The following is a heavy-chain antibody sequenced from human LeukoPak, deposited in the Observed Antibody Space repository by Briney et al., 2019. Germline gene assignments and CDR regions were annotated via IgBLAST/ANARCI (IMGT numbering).Heavy chain of an antibody. V-gene: IGHV3-66*01. D-gene: IGHD5-18*01. J-gene: IGHJ3*02. CDR2: IYSGGST. CDR1: GFTVSGNY. CDR3: ARGLQLWYPGDAFDI. Sequence: GGSLRLSCVASGFTVSGNYMGWVRQAPGKGLEWVSVIYSGGSTYYADSVKGGFTISRDSSKNTLYLQMNSLRAEDTAVYYCARGLQLWYPGDAFDIWGQGTMVTVSS.